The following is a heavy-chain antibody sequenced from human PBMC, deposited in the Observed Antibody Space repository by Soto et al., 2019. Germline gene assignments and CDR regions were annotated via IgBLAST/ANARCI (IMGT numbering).Heavy chain of an antibody. D-gene: IGHD6-19*01. CDR1: GYTFTSYY. Sequence: QVQLVQSGAEVKKPGASVKVSCKASGYTFTSYYMHWVRQAPGQRLEWMGIINPSGVSTSYQQKCQDRVTVTRDTSMSTVYMELSSLRSEDTAVYYCARASSGWSPNDYWGQGTLVTVSS. V-gene: IGHV1-46*01. CDR2: INPSGVST. CDR3: ARASSGWSPNDY. J-gene: IGHJ4*02.